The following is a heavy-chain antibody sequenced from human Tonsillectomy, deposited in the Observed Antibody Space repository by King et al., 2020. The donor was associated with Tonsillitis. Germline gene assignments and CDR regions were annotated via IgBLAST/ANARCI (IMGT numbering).Heavy chain of an antibody. J-gene: IGHJ4*02. Sequence: VQLVESGGGLVQPGGSLRLSCAASGFTFISYWMSWVRQAPGKGLEWVANIKQDGSEKYYVDSVKVRFTNSRDNAKNSLYLQMNSLRAEDTAVYYCARDVGGYSYAGYFDYWGQGTLVTVSS. CDR3: ARDVGGYSYAGYFDY. V-gene: IGHV3-7*03. D-gene: IGHD5-18*01. CDR2: IKQDGSEK. CDR1: GFTFISYW.